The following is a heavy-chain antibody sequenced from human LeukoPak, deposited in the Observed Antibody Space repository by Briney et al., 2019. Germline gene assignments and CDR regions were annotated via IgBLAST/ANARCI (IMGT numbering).Heavy chain of an antibody. CDR1: GGSISSYY. Sequence: SETLSLTCTVSGGSISSYYWSWIRQPPGKGLEWIGYIYYSGSTNYNPSLKSRVTISVDTSKNQFSLKLSSVTAADTAVYYCARARPTYYYDSSGRVYYYYYGMDVWGQGTTVTVSS. D-gene: IGHD3-22*01. J-gene: IGHJ6*02. CDR3: ARARPTYYYDSSGRVYYYYYGMDV. V-gene: IGHV4-59*12. CDR2: IYYSGST.